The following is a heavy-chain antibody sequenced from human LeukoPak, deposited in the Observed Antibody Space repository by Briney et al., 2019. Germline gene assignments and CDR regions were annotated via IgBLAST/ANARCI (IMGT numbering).Heavy chain of an antibody. CDR3: TPSLYDILTGSDY. V-gene: IGHV3-73*01. Sequence: PGGSLRLSCAASGFTFSGSAMHWVRQAPGKGLEWVGRIRSKANSYATAYAASVKGRFTISRDESKNTAYLRMNSLNTEDTAVYYCTPSLYDILTGSDYWGQGTLVTVSS. D-gene: IGHD3-9*01. J-gene: IGHJ4*02. CDR2: IRSKANSYAT. CDR1: GFTFSGSA.